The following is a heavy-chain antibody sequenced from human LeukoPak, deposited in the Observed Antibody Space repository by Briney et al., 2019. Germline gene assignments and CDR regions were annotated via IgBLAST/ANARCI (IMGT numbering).Heavy chain of an antibody. D-gene: IGHD3-10*01. V-gene: IGHV3-30*02. J-gene: IGHJ6*03. Sequence: GGSLRLSCAASVFNFNTYGIHGVRQTPGRGRECVAFIRYDGSSKYNTDSVKDRFTVSRDNPKNTLYLQMTSLRAEDTALYYCAKDSHNSYYYHMAAWGKGTTVP. CDR2: IRYDGSSK. CDR3: AKDSHNSYYYHMAA. CDR1: VFNFNTYG.